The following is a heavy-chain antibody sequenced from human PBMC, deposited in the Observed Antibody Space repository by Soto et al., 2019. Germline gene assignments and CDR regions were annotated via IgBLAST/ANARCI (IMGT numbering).Heavy chain of an antibody. CDR3: ARTSYVRGSYRSDDAFDI. Sequence: QVQLVQSGAEVKKPGASVKVSCKASGYTFTSYGISWVRQAPGQGLVWMGWISAYNGNTNYAQKLQGRVTMTTDRSTSTAYMELRSLRSDDTAVYYCARTSYVRGSYRSDDAFDIWGQGTMVTVSS. CDR1: GYTFTSYG. D-gene: IGHD3-16*02. V-gene: IGHV1-18*01. CDR2: ISAYNGNT. J-gene: IGHJ3*02.